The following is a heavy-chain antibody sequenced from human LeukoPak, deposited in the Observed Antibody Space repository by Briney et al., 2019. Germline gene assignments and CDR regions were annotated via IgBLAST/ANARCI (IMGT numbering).Heavy chain of an antibody. J-gene: IGHJ6*03. V-gene: IGHV3-30*01. CDR1: GFTLSHYA. CDR3: ARYWATGGNHYFMDV. CDR2: ISYDGSNK. Sequence: QPGRSLRLSCAASGFTLSHYAMYWVRHAPGRGLESVADISYDGSNKYYAESVKGQFTISRDHSRNTLYLQMQSLRAEDTAVYYCARYWATGGNHYFMDVWGTGITVTVCS. D-gene: IGHD3-16*01.